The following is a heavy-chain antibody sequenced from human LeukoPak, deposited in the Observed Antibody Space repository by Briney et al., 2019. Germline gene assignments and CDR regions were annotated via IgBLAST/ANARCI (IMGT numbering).Heavy chain of an antibody. CDR2: INPSGGST. CDR3: ARDGRDGHNFGHKDY. D-gene: IGHD5-24*01. CDR1: GYTFTSYY. V-gene: IGHV1-46*01. Sequence: ASVKVSCKASGYTFTSYYMHWVRQAPGQGLEWMGIINPSGGSTSYAQKFQGRVTMTRDTSTSTVYMELSSLRSEDTAVYYCARDGRDGHNFGHKDYWGQGTLVTVSS. J-gene: IGHJ4*02.